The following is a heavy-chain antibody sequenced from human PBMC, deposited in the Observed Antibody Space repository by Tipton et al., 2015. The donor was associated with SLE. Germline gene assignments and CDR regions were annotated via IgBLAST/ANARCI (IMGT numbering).Heavy chain of an antibody. CDR1: GYSFTDYW. V-gene: IGHV5-10-1*01. J-gene: IGHJ4*02. D-gene: IGHD6-13*01. CDR2: IDPSDSYT. Sequence: QLVQSGAEVKQPGESLKISCKASGYSFTDYWIGWVRQMPGKGLEWMGRIDPSDSYTNYSPSFQGHVTISADKSISTAYLQWSSLKASDTAMYYCAGPLSSSSPGNFDYWGQGTLVTVSS. CDR3: AGPLSSSSPGNFDY.